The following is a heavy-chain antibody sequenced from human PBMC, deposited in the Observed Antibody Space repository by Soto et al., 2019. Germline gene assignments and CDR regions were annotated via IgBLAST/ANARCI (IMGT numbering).Heavy chain of an antibody. D-gene: IGHD3-22*01. Sequence: GSLRLSCAASGFTFSTYGMHWVRQAPGKGLEWVAVISYDGVNKYYADSVKGRFTISRDNSKNTLYLQMNSLRAEDTAVYYCARDEQNYYYDSSGYFPDYWGQGTLVTVSS. V-gene: IGHV3-30*03. CDR3: ARDEQNYYYDSSGYFPDY. CDR1: GFTFSTYG. CDR2: ISYDGVNK. J-gene: IGHJ4*02.